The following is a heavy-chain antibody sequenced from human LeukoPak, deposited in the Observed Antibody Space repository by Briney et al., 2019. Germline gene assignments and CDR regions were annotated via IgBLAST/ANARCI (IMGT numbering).Heavy chain of an antibody. D-gene: IGHD1/OR15-1a*01. V-gene: IGHV3-11*01. CDR1: GFSFSDNY. J-gene: IGHJ4*02. CDR2: ISGDGYDI. Sequence: GGSLRLSCATSGFSFSDNYMSWIRQAPGKGLQWLSYISGDGYDINYADPVKGRLTVARDNAKNALYLQMNSLGVEDTAIYYCATKAREAPEWGQGTLVTVSS. CDR3: ATKAREAPE.